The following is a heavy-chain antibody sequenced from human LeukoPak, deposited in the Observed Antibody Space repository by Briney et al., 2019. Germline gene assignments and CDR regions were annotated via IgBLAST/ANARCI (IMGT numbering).Heavy chain of an antibody. CDR1: GFIFRNYG. CDR3: TREDWDFDS. V-gene: IGHV3-30*02. D-gene: IGHD3/OR15-3a*01. CDR2: IRYDGS. Sequence: GGSLRLSCAASGFIFRNYGMHWVRQAPGKGLEWVACIRYDGSKYADSVKGRFTISRDDSNNMAYLQMDSLKNEDTAVYYCTREDWDFDSWGQGTPASVSP. J-gene: IGHJ4*02.